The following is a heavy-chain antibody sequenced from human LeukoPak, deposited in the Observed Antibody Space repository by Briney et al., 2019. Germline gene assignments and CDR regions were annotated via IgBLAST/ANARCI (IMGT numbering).Heavy chain of an antibody. D-gene: IGHD5-18*01. J-gene: IGHJ6*03. CDR3: ARDVGQLWLGYYFYYMDV. CDR1: GGSISSYY. Sequence: PSETLSLTCTVSGGSISSYYWSWIRQPPGKGLEWIGYIYYSGSTNYNPSLKSRVTISVDTSKNQFSLKLSSVAAADTAVYYCARDVGQLWLGYYFYYMDVWGKGTTVTVSS. V-gene: IGHV4-59*12. CDR2: IYYSGST.